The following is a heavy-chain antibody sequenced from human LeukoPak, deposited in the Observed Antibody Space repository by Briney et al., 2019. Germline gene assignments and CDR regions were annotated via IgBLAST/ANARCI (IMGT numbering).Heavy chain of an antibody. J-gene: IGHJ4*02. CDR1: GGSISSSSYY. Sequence: SETLSLTCTVSGGSISSSSYYWGWFRQPPGKGLEWIGSIYYRGSTNYNPSLKSRVTMSVDLSKNQFSLRLSSVTAADTALYYCGREGLTTVTTGGFDYWGQGTLVTVSS. CDR3: GREGLTTVTTGGFDY. CDR2: IYYRGST. V-gene: IGHV4-39*07. D-gene: IGHD4-17*01.